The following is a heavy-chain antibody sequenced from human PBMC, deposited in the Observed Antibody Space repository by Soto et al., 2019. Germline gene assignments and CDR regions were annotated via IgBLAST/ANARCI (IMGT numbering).Heavy chain of an antibody. CDR1: GASVSSTYW. CDR2: INHRGSA. CDR3: ARYNAASGTYYFDF. J-gene: IGHJ4*02. D-gene: IGHD6-13*01. V-gene: IGHV4-4*02. Sequence: SETLSLTCAVSGASVSSTYWWSWVRQPPGKGPEWIGEINHRGSANYNPSLKSRVTISVDISKSQFSLRPTSVTAADTAVYYCARYNAASGTYYFDFWGKGALVTVS.